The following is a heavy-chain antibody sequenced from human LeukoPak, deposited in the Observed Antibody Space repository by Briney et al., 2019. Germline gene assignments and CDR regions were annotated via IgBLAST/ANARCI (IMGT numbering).Heavy chain of an antibody. J-gene: IGHJ4*02. Sequence: GGSLRLSCAASGFTFSTYGMHWVRQAPGKGLEWVTVIWYDGSNKYYADSAKGRFTIYRDNSKNKLYLQMNSLIAEDTAVYYCAKDLRSYYYDSSGDPSFYFDYWGQGTLVTVSS. V-gene: IGHV3-33*06. CDR2: IWYDGSNK. CDR3: AKDLRSYYYDSSGDPSFYFDY. D-gene: IGHD3-22*01. CDR1: GFTFSTYG.